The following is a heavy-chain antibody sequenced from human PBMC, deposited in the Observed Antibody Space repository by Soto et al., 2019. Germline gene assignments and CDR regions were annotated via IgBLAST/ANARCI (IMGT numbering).Heavy chain of an antibody. Sequence: GGSLRLSCAASGFTFSGSAMHWVRQASGKGLEWVGRIRSKANSYATAYAASVKGRFTISRDDSKNTAYPQMNSLKTEDTAVYYCTSTSVGATRDYYYGMDVWGQGTTVTVSS. V-gene: IGHV3-73*01. CDR3: TSTSVGATRDYYYGMDV. CDR1: GFTFSGSA. J-gene: IGHJ6*02. D-gene: IGHD1-26*01. CDR2: IRSKANSYAT.